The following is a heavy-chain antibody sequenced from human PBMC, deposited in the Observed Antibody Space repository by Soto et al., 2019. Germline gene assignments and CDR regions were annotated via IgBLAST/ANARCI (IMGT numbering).Heavy chain of an antibody. V-gene: IGHV4-34*01. D-gene: IGHD3-10*01. CDR2: INHSGST. Sequence: SETLSLTCAVYGGSFSGYYWSWIRQPPGKGLEWIGEINHSGSTNYNPSLKSRVTISVDTSKNQFSLKLSSVTAADTAVYYCARGQQGLLWFGELLSYYFDYWGQGTLVTVSS. J-gene: IGHJ4*02. CDR3: ARGQQGLLWFGELLSYYFDY. CDR1: GGSFSGYY.